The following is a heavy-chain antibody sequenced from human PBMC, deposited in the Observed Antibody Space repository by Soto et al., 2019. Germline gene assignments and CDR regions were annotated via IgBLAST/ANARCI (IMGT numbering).Heavy chain of an antibody. D-gene: IGHD6-19*01. CDR3: ARLPGDDIAVAYY. CDR2: IYYSGST. V-gene: IGHV4-59*08. J-gene: IGHJ4*02. Sequence: SETLSLTCTVSGGSISSYYWSWIRQPPGKGLEWIGYIYYSGSTNYNPSLKSRVTISVDTSKNQFSLKLSSVTAADTAVYYCARLPGDDIAVAYYWGRGTLVTVSS. CDR1: GGSISSYY.